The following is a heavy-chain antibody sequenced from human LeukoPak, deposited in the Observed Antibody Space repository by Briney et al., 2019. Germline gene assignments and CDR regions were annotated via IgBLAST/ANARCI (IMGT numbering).Heavy chain of an antibody. CDR3: ARPDCSSTSCYYYYGMDV. CDR2: ISHDGSNK. D-gene: IGHD2-2*01. Sequence: GGSLRLSCAASGFNFSSYAMHWVRQAPGKGLEWVAVISHDGSNKYYADSVKGRFTISRDNSKNTLYLQMNSLRAEDTAVYYCARPDCSSTSCYYYYGMDVWGEGTTVTVSS. V-gene: IGHV3-30*04. CDR1: GFNFSSYA. J-gene: IGHJ6*04.